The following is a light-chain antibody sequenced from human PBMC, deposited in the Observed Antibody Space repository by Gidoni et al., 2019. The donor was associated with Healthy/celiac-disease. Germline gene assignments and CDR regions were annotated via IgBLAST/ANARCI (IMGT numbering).Light chain of an antibody. V-gene: IGKV1-39*01. Sequence: DIQMTQSPSSLSASVGDRVTITCRASQSISSYLHWYQQKPGKAPKLLFYAASSLQSGVPSRFSGSGSGTDFTLTISSLKPEDFATYYCQQSYSTPRTFGGGTKVEIK. CDR2: AAS. CDR1: QSISSY. CDR3: QQSYSTPRT. J-gene: IGKJ4*01.